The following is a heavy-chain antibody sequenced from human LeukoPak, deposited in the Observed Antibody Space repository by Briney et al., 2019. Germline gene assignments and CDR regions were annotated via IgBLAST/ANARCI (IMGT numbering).Heavy chain of an antibody. CDR2: VKQDGSAT. J-gene: IGHJ4*02. V-gene: IGHV3-7*04. Sequence: PGGSLRLSCATSGFTFNNNWMNWVRQGPGRGLEWVATVKQDGSATYYVDSVKGRFTISRDNSKNSLYLQMNSLRAEDTAVYYCARSSGYGVIDFDYWGQGAPVTVYS. CDR3: ARSSGYGVIDFDY. D-gene: IGHD3-16*02. CDR1: GFTFNNNW.